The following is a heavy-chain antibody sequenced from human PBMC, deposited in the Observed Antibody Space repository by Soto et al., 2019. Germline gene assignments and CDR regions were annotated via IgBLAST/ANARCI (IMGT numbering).Heavy chain of an antibody. CDR3: ARASTVGIGY. V-gene: IGHV3-33*01. CDR1: GFTFSSYG. J-gene: IGHJ4*02. D-gene: IGHD1-26*01. Sequence: VQLVESGGGVVQPGRSLRLSCAASGFTFSSYGMHWVRQAPGKGREWVAGIWYDGSNKYYADSVKGLFTISRDNSKNTLSLQMTSVSADVTAVYYCARASTVGIGYGGQGNLVTGSS. CDR2: IWYDGSNK.